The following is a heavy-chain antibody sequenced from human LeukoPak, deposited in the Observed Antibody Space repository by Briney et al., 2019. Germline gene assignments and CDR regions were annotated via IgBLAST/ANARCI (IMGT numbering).Heavy chain of an antibody. CDR1: GGSISSGGYY. D-gene: IGHD6-6*01. J-gene: IGHJ4*02. CDR3: ARGFSSSSGPYFDY. CDR2: IYYSGST. V-gene: IGHV4-31*03. Sequence: PSETLSLTCTVSGGSISSGGYYWSWIRRHPGKGLEWVGYIYYSGSTYYNPSLKSRVTISVDTSKNQFSLKLSPVTAADTAVYYCARGFSSSSGPYFDYWGQGTLVTVSS.